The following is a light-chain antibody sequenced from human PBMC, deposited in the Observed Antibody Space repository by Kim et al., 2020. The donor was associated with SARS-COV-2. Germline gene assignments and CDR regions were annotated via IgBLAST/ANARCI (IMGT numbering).Light chain of an antibody. Sequence: SYELTQPSSVSVFPGQTAIITCSGDILVKRYTRWFQQRPGQAPVLIIYKDSERPSGIPERFSGSSSGTTVTLTISGTQPNDEADYYCYSTADDSPVIFGGGTKLTVL. J-gene: IGLJ2*01. CDR2: KDS. CDR3: YSTADDSPVI. CDR1: ILVKRY. V-gene: IGLV3-27*01.